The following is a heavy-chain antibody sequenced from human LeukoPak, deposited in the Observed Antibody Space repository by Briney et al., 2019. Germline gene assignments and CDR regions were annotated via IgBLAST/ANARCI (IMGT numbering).Heavy chain of an antibody. V-gene: IGHV4-39*07. CDR1: GGSISSSSYY. CDR3: AREGVTKYYFDY. J-gene: IGHJ4*02. CDR2: IYYSGST. Sequence: SETLSLTCSVSGGSISSSSYYWGWIRQPPGKGLEWIGSIYYSGSTYYNPSLKSRVTISVDTSKNQFSLKLSSLTAADTAVYYCAREGVTKYYFDYWGQGTLVTVSS. D-gene: IGHD4-11*01.